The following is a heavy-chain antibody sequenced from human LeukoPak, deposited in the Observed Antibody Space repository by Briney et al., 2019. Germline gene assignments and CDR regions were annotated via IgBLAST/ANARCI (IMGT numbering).Heavy chain of an antibody. CDR1: GGSISSYY. CDR2: IYYSGST. J-gene: IGHJ6*03. Sequence: SETLSLTCTVSGGSISSYYWSWIRQPPGKGLEWIGYIYYSGSTNYNPSLKSRVTISVDTSKNQFSLKLSSVTAADTAVYYCARDSDYGSGTGGNYYYYMDVWGKGTTVTISS. D-gene: IGHD3-10*01. V-gene: IGHV4-59*01. CDR3: ARDSDYGSGTGGNYYYYMDV.